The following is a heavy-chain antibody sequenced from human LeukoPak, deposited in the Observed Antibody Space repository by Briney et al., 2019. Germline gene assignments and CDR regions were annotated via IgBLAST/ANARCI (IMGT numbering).Heavy chain of an antibody. Sequence: SETLSLTCTVSGGSISDYYWSWIRQPPGKGLEWIGYSHNSGSTNYNPSLRSRVTMSVDTSKNHFSLKVTSVTAADTAVYYCARGQTRDAFDIWGQGTMVTVSS. D-gene: IGHD3-10*01. CDR2: SHNSGST. CDR3: ARGQTRDAFDI. CDR1: GGSISDYY. V-gene: IGHV4-59*08. J-gene: IGHJ3*02.